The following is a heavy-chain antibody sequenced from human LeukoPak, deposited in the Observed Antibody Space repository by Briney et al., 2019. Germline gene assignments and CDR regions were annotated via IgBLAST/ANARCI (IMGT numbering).Heavy chain of an antibody. V-gene: IGHV3-7*01. D-gene: IGHD5-24*01. CDR2: IKEDGSEK. J-gene: IGHJ4*02. Sequence: GGSLRLSCVVSGFGFGSSWMTWVRQAPGRGLEYVANIKEDGSEKYFVDSVKGRFTISRDNAKNSVFLQVNSLRVEDTAVYYCATGRLQPAHWGQGTLVTVSS. CDR3: ATGRLQPAH. CDR1: GFGFGSSW.